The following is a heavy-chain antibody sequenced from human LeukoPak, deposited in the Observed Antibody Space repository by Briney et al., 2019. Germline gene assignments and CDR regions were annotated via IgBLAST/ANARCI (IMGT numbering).Heavy chain of an antibody. D-gene: IGHD6-19*01. V-gene: IGHV1-18*01. CDR3: ARAPSSGWNNWFDP. Sequence: ASVKASCKTSGYTFTSYGITWVRQAPGQGLEWMGWISGYNGNTNYAQQLQGRVTMTTDTSTSTAYMELRSLRSDDSAVYYCARAPSSGWNNWFDPWGQGTLVTVSS. CDR1: GYTFTSYG. CDR2: ISGYNGNT. J-gene: IGHJ5*02.